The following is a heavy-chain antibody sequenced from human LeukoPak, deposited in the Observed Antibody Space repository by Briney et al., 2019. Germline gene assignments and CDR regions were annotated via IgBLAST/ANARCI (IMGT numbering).Heavy chain of an antibody. J-gene: IGHJ4*02. D-gene: IGHD2-15*01. CDR3: ARGGYCSGGSCYYFDY. CDR1: GGSISSSNW. Sequence: SETLSLTCAVSGGSISSSNWWSWVRQSPGKGLEWIGEIYHSGSTNYNPSLKSRVTISVDKSKNQFSLKLSSVTAADTAVYYCARGGYCSGGSCYYFDYWGQGTLVTVSS. V-gene: IGHV4-4*02. CDR2: IYHSGST.